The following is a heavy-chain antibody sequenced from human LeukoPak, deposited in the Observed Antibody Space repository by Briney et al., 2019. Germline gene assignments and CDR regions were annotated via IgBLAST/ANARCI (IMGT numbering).Heavy chain of an antibody. CDR3: AASMYYDFWSGLPGDFDY. CDR1: GFTFTSSA. J-gene: IGHJ4*02. CDR2: IVVGSGNT. V-gene: IGHV1-58*01. Sequence: GASVKVSCKASGFTFTSSAVQWVRQARGQRLEWIGRIVVGSGNTNYAQKFQERVTITRDMSTSTAYMELSSLRSEDTAVYYCAASMYYDFWSGLPGDFDYWGQGTLVTVSS. D-gene: IGHD3-3*01.